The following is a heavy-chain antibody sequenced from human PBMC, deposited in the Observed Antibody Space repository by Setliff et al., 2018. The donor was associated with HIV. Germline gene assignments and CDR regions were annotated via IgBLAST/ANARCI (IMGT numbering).Heavy chain of an antibody. CDR2: INDGNGNT. V-gene: IGHV1-3*01. Sequence: ASVKVSCKASGYNFTSYAMHWVRQAPGQRLEWMGWINDGNGNTKYSQKFQGRVTITSDTSASTAYMELSSLRPEDTAVYYCARDRVDGHVDYWGQGTLVTVSS. CDR1: GYNFTSYA. J-gene: IGHJ4*02. CDR3: ARDRVDGHVDY.